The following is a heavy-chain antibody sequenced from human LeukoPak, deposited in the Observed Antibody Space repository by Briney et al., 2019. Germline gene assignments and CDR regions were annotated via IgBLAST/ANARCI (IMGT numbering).Heavy chain of an antibody. J-gene: IGHJ3*02. CDR1: GFTFSSYA. V-gene: IGHV3-23*01. CDR2: ISISGDTT. Sequence: GGSLRLSCAASGFTFSSYAMNWVRQAPGKGLEWVSGISISGDTTHYADSVKGRFTISRDNSRNTLYLQMHSLRAEDTALYYCAKKCSGTCYALDIWGQGTMVTVSS. CDR3: AKKCSGTCYALDI. D-gene: IGHD2-15*01.